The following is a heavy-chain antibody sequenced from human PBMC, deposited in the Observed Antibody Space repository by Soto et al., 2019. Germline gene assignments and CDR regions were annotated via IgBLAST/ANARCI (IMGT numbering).Heavy chain of an antibody. CDR2: ISVGSGSI. CDR3: VRDDRWAFDI. V-gene: IGHV3-48*01. D-gene: IGHD3-22*01. Sequence: ESGGGLVQPGGSLRVSCAASGFSFRSYAMNWVRQAPGKGLEWVSYISVGSGSIFYADSVKGRFTISRDDAKNSLYLQMNTLRGEDTAVYSCVRDDRWAFDIWGQGTMVTVSS. CDR1: GFSFRSYA. J-gene: IGHJ3*02.